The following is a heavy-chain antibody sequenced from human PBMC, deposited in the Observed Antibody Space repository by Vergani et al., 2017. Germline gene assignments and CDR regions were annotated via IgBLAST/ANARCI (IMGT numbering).Heavy chain of an antibody. CDR3: ARCGIAARQQCYMDV. CDR2: ISYDGSNK. D-gene: IGHD6-6*01. V-gene: IGHV3-30*03. Sequence: QVQLVESGGGVVQPGRSLRLSCAASGFTFSSYGMHWVRQAPGKGLEWVAVISYDGSNKYYADSVKGRFTISREHAKNSLYLQMNSLRAEDTAVYYCARCGIAARQQCYMDVWGKGTTVTVSS. J-gene: IGHJ6*03. CDR1: GFTFSSYG.